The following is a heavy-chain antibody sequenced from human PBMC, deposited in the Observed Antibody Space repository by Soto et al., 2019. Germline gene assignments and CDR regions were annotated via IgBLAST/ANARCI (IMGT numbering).Heavy chain of an antibody. CDR2: ISSSSSYI. CDR3: ARDLIRTTVTPPAAPQNYFDY. D-gene: IGHD4-17*01. CDR1: GFTFSSYS. V-gene: IGHV3-21*01. Sequence: LRLSCAASGFTFSSYSMNWVRQAPGKGLEWVSSISSSSSYIYYADSVKGRFTISRDNAKNSLYLQMNSLRAEDTAVYYCARDLIRTTVTPPAAPQNYFDYWGQGTLVTVS. J-gene: IGHJ4*02.